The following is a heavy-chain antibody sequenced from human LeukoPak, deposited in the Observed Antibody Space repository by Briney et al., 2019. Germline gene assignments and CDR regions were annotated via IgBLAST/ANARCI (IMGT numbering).Heavy chain of an antibody. CDR2: ISVAGGSI. J-gene: IGHJ4*02. CDR3: AKDSANWGRHYDY. CDR1: GFTFDNYA. V-gene: IGHV3-23*01. Sequence: GGSLRLSCAASGFTFDNYAMSWVRQAPGKGLEWVSGISVAGGSIYYADSVRGRFTISRDNSRNTLYLQMNTLRAEDTAVYCCAKDSANWGRHYDYWGQGTLVTVSS. D-gene: IGHD7-27*01.